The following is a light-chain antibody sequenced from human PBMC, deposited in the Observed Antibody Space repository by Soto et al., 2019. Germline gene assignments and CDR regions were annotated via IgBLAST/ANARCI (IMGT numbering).Light chain of an antibody. V-gene: IGKV3-20*01. J-gene: IGKJ4*01. CDR3: QQFGSSLLT. CDR2: GAS. CDR1: QSGSSSY. Sequence: EIVLTQSPGTLSLSPGERATLSCRASQSGSSSYLAWYKQKPGQAPRLLIYGASSRATGIPDRFSGSGSGTDFTLTISILEPEDFAVYYCQQFGSSLLTFGGGTKVEIK.